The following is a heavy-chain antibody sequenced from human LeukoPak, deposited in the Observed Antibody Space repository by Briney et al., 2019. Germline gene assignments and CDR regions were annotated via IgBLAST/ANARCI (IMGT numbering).Heavy chain of an antibody. Sequence: PGGSLRLSCAASGFTFSSCAMSWVRQAPGKGLEWVSAISGSGSSTYYADSVKGRLTISRDNSKNTLYLQMNSLRAEDTAVYYCAKAPYDYVWGAYRPFDYWGQGALVTVSS. D-gene: IGHD3-16*02. J-gene: IGHJ4*02. V-gene: IGHV3-23*01. CDR2: ISGSGSST. CDR3: AKAPYDYVWGAYRPFDY. CDR1: GFTFSSCA.